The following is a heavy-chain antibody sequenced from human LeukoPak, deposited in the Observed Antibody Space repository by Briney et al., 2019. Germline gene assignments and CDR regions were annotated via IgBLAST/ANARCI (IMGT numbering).Heavy chain of an antibody. CDR3: ARTAYGSGSYVPYYYYYYYMDV. D-gene: IGHD3-10*01. J-gene: IGHJ6*03. Sequence: PSETLSLTCTVSGGSISSYYWSWIRQPPGKGLEWIGYIYYSGSTNYNPSLKSRVTISVDTSKNQFSLKLSSVTAADTAVYYCARTAYGSGSYVPYYYYYYYMDVWGKGTTVTISS. CDR1: GGSISSYY. V-gene: IGHV4-59*01. CDR2: IYYSGST.